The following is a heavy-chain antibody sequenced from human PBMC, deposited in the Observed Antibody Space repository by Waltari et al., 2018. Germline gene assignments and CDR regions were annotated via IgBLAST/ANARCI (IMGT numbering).Heavy chain of an antibody. D-gene: IGHD5-12*01. CDR3: ARDYDGNSGWFDP. J-gene: IGHJ5*02. V-gene: IGHV1-8*01. Sequence: QVQLVQSGAEVKKPGASVKVSCKASGYTLTSYDINWVRQAPGQGLEWMGWMNPNRRKQGLAKEVQGRVTMTRNTAINTAYMELSGLRSEDTAVYYCARDYDGNSGWFDPWGQGTLVTVSS. CDR2: MNPNRRKQ. CDR1: GYTLTSYD.